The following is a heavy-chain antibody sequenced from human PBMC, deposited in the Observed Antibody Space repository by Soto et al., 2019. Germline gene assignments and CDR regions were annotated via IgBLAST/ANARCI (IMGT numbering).Heavy chain of an antibody. Sequence: EVQLLESGGGLVQPGGSLRLSCAASGFTFSSYAMSWVRQAPGKGLEWVSAISGSGGSTYYADSVKGRFTISRDNTKNTLYLQMNSLRAEDTAVYYCAKDRQSGVYATPDYWGQGTLVTVSS. CDR1: GFTFSSYA. J-gene: IGHJ4*02. CDR2: ISGSGGST. V-gene: IGHV3-23*01. CDR3: AKDRQSGVYATPDY. D-gene: IGHD2-8*01.